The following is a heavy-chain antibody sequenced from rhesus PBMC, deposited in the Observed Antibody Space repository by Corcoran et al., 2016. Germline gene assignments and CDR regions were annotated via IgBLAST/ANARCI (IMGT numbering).Heavy chain of an antibody. CDR2: INIGGGST. CDR3: TREGLELRVFDY. CDR1: GFTFSLYG. V-gene: IGHV3S5*01. D-gene: IGHD1-26*01. J-gene: IGHJ4*01. Sequence: EVQLVETGGGLVQPGGSLKLSCAASGFTFSLYGMIWVRKAPGKGLAWVSAINIGGGSTYYADSVKGRFTISRDNAKNSLFLQMDRLRAEDTAVYYCTREGLELRVFDYWGQGVLVTVSS.